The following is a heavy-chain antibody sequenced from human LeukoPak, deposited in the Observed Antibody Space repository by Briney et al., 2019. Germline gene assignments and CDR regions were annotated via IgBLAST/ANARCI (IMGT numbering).Heavy chain of an antibody. V-gene: IGHV1-18*01. CDR1: GYTFTSYG. CDR2: ISAYNGNT. J-gene: IGHJ4*02. D-gene: IGHD3-3*01. CDR3: ARTKGDFWSGYSPDY. Sequence: GASVKVSCKASGYTFTSYGISWVRQAPGRGLEWMGWISAYNGNTNYAQKLQGRVTMTTDTSTSTAYMELRSLRSDDTAVYYCARTKGDFWSGYSPDYWGQGTLVTVSS.